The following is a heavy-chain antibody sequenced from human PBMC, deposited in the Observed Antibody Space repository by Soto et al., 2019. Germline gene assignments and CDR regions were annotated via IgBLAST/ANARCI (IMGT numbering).Heavy chain of an antibody. Sequence: GASVKVSCKASGYTFTSYYMHWVRRAPGQGLEWMGIINPSGGSTSYAQKFQGRVTMTRDTSTSTVYMELSSLRSEDTAVYYCARVAYCSGGSCRRGFDPWGQGTLVTVSS. CDR1: GYTFTSYY. V-gene: IGHV1-46*03. CDR2: INPSGGST. D-gene: IGHD2-15*01. J-gene: IGHJ5*02. CDR3: ARVAYCSGGSCRRGFDP.